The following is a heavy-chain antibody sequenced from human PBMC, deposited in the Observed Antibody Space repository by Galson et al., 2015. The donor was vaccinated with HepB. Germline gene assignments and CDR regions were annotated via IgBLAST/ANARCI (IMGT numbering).Heavy chain of an antibody. V-gene: IGHV3-9*01. J-gene: IGHJ2*01. CDR2: ISWNSGSI. CDR3: AKDKRGRRGADYSYFDL. Sequence: SLRLSCAASGFTFDDYAMHWVRQAPGKGLEWVSGISWNSGSIGYADSVKGRFTISRDNAKNSLYLQMNSLRAEDTALYYCAKDKRGRRGADYSYFDLWGRGTLVTVSS. CDR1: GFTFDDYA. D-gene: IGHD3-16*01.